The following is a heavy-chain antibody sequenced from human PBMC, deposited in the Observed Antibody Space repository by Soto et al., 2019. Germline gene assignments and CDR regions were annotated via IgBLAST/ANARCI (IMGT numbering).Heavy chain of an antibody. CDR3: ARGYQAGAGLVNWFYP. CDR1: GGSFSGYY. D-gene: IGHD6-13*01. J-gene: IGHJ5*02. CDR2: INHSGTT. Sequence: SQTLALTCAVYGGSFSGYYRRWIRQPPGKGLEWIGEINHSGTTNYNPSLKSRVTISVDTSKNQFSLKLRSVTAAVTDVYYCARGYQAGAGLVNWFYPWAQGTLVTVSS. V-gene: IGHV4-34*01.